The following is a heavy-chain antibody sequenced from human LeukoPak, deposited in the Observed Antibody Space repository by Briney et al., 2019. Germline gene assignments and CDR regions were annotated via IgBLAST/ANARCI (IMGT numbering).Heavy chain of an antibody. CDR2: IRTRTNNYAT. V-gene: IGHV3-73*01. CDR1: GFTFSGSA. D-gene: IGHD2/OR15-2a*01. CDR3: IRGSTNEHYYGMDV. J-gene: IGHJ6*02. Sequence: GGSLRLSCAASGFTFSGSAMHWVRQASGKGLEWVGRIRTRTNNYATAYAASVQGRLTISRGDSKNTAYLQMNSLKTEDTAVYYCIRGSTNEHYYGMDVWGQGTTVTVSS.